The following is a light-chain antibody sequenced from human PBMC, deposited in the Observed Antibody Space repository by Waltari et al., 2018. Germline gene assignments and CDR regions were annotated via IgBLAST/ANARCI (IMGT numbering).Light chain of an antibody. CDR3: QQYDNWLT. Sequence: DIEMTQSPSTLTASVGDRVTITCRASQSISGWLAWYQQKPGKAPKLLIYETYNLESGVPSRFSGSGSGTEFTLTISSLQPDDFATYYCQQYDNWLTFGGGTKVEIK. J-gene: IGKJ4*01. CDR1: QSISGW. CDR2: ETY. V-gene: IGKV1-5*03.